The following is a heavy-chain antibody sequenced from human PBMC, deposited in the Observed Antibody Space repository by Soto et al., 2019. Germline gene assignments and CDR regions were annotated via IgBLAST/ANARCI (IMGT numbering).Heavy chain of an antibody. D-gene: IGHD7-27*01. J-gene: IGHJ4*02. CDR3: ARDTGDGTFDF. V-gene: IGHV1-3*01. CDR1: GYTFSSYA. Sequence: QVHLVQSGAEVRKPGASVKVSCKASGYTFSSYAMQWVRQAPGQRLEWMGWIKAGSGNTKSSQKFQDRVTISRDTSASTAYMELTSVRSEDTAVYYCARDTGDGTFDFWGQVTLVTVSS. CDR2: IKAGSGNT.